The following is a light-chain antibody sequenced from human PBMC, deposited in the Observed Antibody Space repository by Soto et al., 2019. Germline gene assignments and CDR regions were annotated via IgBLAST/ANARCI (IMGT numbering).Light chain of an antibody. V-gene: IGKV1-5*03. CDR1: QSIRSW. CDR3: QQYGSYSPWT. Sequence: DIQMTQSPSTLSASVGDRVTITCRASQSIRSWLAWYQQKPGKAPKLLIYKASSLESGVPSRFSGSGSGTEFTLTISSLQPDDFASYYCQQYGSYSPWTFGQGTKLEIK. J-gene: IGKJ1*01. CDR2: KAS.